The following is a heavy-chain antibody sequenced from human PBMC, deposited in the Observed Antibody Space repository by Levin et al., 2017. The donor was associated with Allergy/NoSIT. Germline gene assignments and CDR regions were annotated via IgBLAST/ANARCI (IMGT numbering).Heavy chain of an antibody. CDR2: ISDGGAT. V-gene: IGHV3-23*01. J-gene: IGHJ4*02. Sequence: LSLTCAASGFTFRTSGMNWVRQAPGKGLEWVSAISDGGATYYADSVKGRVTISRDNSKNTLYLQMNSLRADDTAVYYCAKPLVGITRGFDYWGQGTLLTVSS. D-gene: IGHD2-21*01. CDR3: AKPLVGITRGFDY. CDR1: GFTFRTSG.